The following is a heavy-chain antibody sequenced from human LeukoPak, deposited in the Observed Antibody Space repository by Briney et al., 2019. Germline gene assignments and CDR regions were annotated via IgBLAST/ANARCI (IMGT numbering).Heavy chain of an antibody. CDR3: ARDWRTTSFDN. CDR1: GFTFSSFG. V-gene: IGHV3-33*01. Sequence: GESLRLSCAASGFTFSSFGMHWIRQPPGKGLEWVAVIWYDGSQFYYGDSVKGRFTISRDDSKNTLYLQMNRLRDEDTAVYYCARDWRTTSFDNWGQGTLVTVSS. J-gene: IGHJ4*02. D-gene: IGHD3-3*01. CDR2: IWYDGSQF.